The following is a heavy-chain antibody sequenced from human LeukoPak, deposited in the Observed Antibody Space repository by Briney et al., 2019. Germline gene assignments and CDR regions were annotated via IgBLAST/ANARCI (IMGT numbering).Heavy chain of an antibody. J-gene: IGHJ4*02. D-gene: IGHD3-16*02. Sequence: SETLSLTCTVSGGTISSYYWRWIRQPPGKGLEWIGYIYYSGSTNYNPSLKSRVTISVDTSKYQFSLKLSSVTAADTAVYYCASVLPSLRTVIDYWGQGTLVAVSS. CDR3: ASVLPSLRTVIDY. V-gene: IGHV4-59*08. CDR2: IYYSGST. CDR1: GGTISSYY.